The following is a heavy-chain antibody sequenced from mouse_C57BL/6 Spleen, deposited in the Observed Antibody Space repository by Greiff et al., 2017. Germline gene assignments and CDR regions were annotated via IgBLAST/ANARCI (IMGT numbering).Heavy chain of an antibody. CDR3: ARAYDGYYVVDAMDY. J-gene: IGHJ4*01. D-gene: IGHD2-3*01. Sequence: ESGGGLVKPGGSLKLSCAASGFTFSDYGMHWVRQAPEKGLEWVAYISSGSSTIYYADTVKGRFTISRDNAKNTLFLQMTSLRSEDTAMYYCARAYDGYYVVDAMDYWGQGTSVTVSS. CDR1: GFTFSDYG. V-gene: IGHV5-17*01. CDR2: ISSGSSTI.